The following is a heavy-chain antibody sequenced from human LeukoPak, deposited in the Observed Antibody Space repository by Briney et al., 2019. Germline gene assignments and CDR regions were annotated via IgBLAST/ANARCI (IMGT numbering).Heavy chain of an antibody. D-gene: IGHD5-18*01. CDR2: IYPGDSDT. CDR3: ARLGTAMVMDDAFDI. V-gene: IGHV5-51*01. Sequence: GESLKISCKGSGYSFTSYWIGWVRQMPGKGLEWMGIIYPGDSDTRYSPSFQGQVTISADKSIGTAYLQWSSLKASDTAMYYCARLGTAMVMDDAFDIWGQGTMVTVSS. J-gene: IGHJ3*02. CDR1: GYSFTSYW.